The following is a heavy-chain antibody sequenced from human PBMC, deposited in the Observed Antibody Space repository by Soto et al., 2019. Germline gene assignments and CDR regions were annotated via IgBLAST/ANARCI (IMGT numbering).Heavy chain of an antibody. Sequence: QVLLVQSGAEVKKPGSSVKVSCKASGGTFSSYGISWVRQTPGRGHEWMGGIIPLFGTTNYAQKFRGRVTVTVDESTSTVYMELRSLSFEDTAIYYCARAHGSSWYNWFDPWGQGTLVTVSS. CDR1: GGTFSSYG. CDR3: ARAHGSSWYNWFDP. V-gene: IGHV1-69*01. CDR2: IIPLFGTT. J-gene: IGHJ5*02. D-gene: IGHD6-13*01.